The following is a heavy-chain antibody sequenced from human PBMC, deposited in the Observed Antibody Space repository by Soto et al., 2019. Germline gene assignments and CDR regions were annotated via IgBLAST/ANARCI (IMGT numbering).Heavy chain of an antibody. CDR3: AANYDILTGYPAFDY. D-gene: IGHD3-9*01. V-gene: IGHV4-34*01. J-gene: IGHJ4*02. Sequence: QVQLQQWGAGLLKPSETLSLTCAVYGGSFSGYYWSWIRQPPGKGLEWIGEINHSGSTNYNPSLKSRVTISVDTSKNQFSLKLSSVTAADTAVYYCAANYDILTGYPAFDYWSQGTLVTVSS. CDR1: GGSFSGYY. CDR2: INHSGST.